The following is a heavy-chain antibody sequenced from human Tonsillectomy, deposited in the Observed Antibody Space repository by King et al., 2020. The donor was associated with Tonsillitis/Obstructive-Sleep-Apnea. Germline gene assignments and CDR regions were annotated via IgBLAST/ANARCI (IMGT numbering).Heavy chain of an antibody. D-gene: IGHD3-3*01. CDR3: AKGSGGDDFWSSYCDY. J-gene: IGHJ4*02. V-gene: IGHV3-43*02. CDR2: ISGDGVST. CDR1: GFTFDDYA. Sequence: EVQLVESGGGVVQPGGSLRLSCAASGFTFDDYAMHWVRQAPGKGLEWVSLISGDGVSTYYADSVKGRFTISRDNSKNSLYLQMNSLRTEDSALYYCAKGSGGDDFWSSYCDYWGQGTLVTVSS.